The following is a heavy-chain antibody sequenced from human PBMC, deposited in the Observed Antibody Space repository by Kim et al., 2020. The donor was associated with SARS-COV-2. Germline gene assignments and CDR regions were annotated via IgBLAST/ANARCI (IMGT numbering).Heavy chain of an antibody. D-gene: IGHD2-2*01. CDR3: ARAGAGYYAAEGMDV. Sequence: ASVKVSCKASGYTFTSYGISWVRQAPGQGLEWMGWISAYNGNTNYAQKLQGRVTMTTDTSTSTAYMELRSLRSDDTAVYYCARAGAGYYAAEGMDVWGQGTTVTVSS. CDR2: ISAYNGNT. CDR1: GYTFTSYG. V-gene: IGHV1-18*04. J-gene: IGHJ6*02.